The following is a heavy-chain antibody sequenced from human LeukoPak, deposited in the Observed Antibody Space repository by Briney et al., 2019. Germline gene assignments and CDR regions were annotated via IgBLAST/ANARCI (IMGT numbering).Heavy chain of an antibody. CDR3: ARESTRYCSGGSCLVDY. D-gene: IGHD2-15*01. J-gene: IGHJ4*02. Sequence: SQTLSLTCTVSGVSISSGDYYWGWLRQPPGKGLEWVGYIYYSGSTYYNPSLKSRVTISVDTSKNQFSLKLRSVTAADTAVYYCARESTRYCSGGSCLVDYWGQGTLVTVSS. CDR1: GVSISSGDYY. CDR2: IYYSGST. V-gene: IGHV4-30-4*08.